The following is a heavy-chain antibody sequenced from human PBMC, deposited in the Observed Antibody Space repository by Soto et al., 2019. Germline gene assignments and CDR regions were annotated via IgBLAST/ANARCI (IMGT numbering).Heavy chain of an antibody. J-gene: IGHJ6*04. Sequence: SETLSLTCTVSGGSISSYYWSWIRQPPGKGLEWIGYIYYSGSTNYNPSLKSRVTISVDTSKNQFSLKLSSVTAADTAVYYCARDKSPDDFWSGFTQPPDVWGKGTTVTVSS. CDR2: IYYSGST. V-gene: IGHV4-59*01. CDR1: GGSISSYY. CDR3: ARDKSPDDFWSGFTQPPDV. D-gene: IGHD3-3*01.